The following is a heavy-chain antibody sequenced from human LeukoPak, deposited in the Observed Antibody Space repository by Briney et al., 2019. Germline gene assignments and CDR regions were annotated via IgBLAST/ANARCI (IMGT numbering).Heavy chain of an antibody. CDR3: AAPHSSSWFDF. CDR2: IVVGSNDT. Sequence: TSVKVSCKASGFTLTSSAVQWVRQARGQRLEWIGWIVVGSNDTNYAQKFQKRVTIARDMSPNTAYMELSSLRSEDTAVYYCAAPHSSSWFDFWGRGTLVTVSS. D-gene: IGHD6-13*01. CDR1: GFTLTSSA. J-gene: IGHJ4*02. V-gene: IGHV1-58*01.